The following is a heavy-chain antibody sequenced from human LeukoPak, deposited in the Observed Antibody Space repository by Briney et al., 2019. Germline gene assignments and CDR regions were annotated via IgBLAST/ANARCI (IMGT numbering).Heavy chain of an antibody. V-gene: IGHV4-61*01. J-gene: IGHJ6*02. CDR3: ARDNWNYGSSMDV. CDR2: IYYSGST. D-gene: IGHD1-7*01. CDR1: GGSVSSGSYY. Sequence: SETLSLTCSVSGGSVSSGSYYWSWIRQPPGKGLGWIGYIYYSGSTNYNPSLKSRVTMSLDTSKNQFSLKLSSVTAADTAVYYCARDNWNYGSSMDVWGQGTTVTVSS.